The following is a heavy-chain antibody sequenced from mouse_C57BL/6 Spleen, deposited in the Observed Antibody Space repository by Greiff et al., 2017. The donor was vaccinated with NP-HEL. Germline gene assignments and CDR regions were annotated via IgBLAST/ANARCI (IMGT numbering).Heavy chain of an antibody. J-gene: IGHJ1*03. V-gene: IGHV14-4*01. D-gene: IGHD1-1*01. CDR2: IDPENGDT. CDR3: TTGYYGSTGYFDV. Sequence: VHVKQSGAELVRPGASVKLSCTASGFNIKDDYMHWVKQRPEQGLEWIGWIDPENGDTEYASKFQGKATITADTSSNTAYLQLSSLTSEDTAVYYCTTGYYGSTGYFDVWGTGTTVTVSS. CDR1: GFNIKDDY.